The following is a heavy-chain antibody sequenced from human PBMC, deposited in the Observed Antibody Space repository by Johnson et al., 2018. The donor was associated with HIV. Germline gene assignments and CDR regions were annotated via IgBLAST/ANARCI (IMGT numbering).Heavy chain of an antibody. Sequence: QVQLVESGGGVVQPGRSLRLSCAASGFTFSSYAMHWVRQAPGKGLAWVAVISYDGSNKYYADSVKGRFTISRDLSKNTLFLQMNSLRAGDTAVYYCAREIMCRGAFDIWGQGTMVTDSS. CDR2: ISYDGSNK. CDR3: AREIMCRGAFDI. D-gene: IGHD3-10*01. J-gene: IGHJ3*02. V-gene: IGHV3-30*04. CDR1: GFTFSSYA.